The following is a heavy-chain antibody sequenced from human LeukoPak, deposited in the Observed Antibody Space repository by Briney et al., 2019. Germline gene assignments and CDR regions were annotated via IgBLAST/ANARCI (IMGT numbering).Heavy chain of an antibody. CDR2: INHSGST. Sequence: PSGTLSLTCAGYGGSFSGYYWSGIRQPPGKGREWIGEINHSGSTNYNPSLKSRVTISVHTSKNHLSLKLSSVTDADTAVYYCARRQKNIHRRGWYRSYWFDPWGQGTLVTVSS. V-gene: IGHV4-34*01. CDR3: ARRQKNIHRRGWYRSYWFDP. J-gene: IGHJ5*02. D-gene: IGHD6-19*01. CDR1: GGSFSGYY.